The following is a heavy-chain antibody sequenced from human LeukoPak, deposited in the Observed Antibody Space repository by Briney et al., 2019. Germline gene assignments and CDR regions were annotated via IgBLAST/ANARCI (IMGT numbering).Heavy chain of an antibody. CDR1: GYTFTSYY. Sequence: ASVKVSCKASGYTFTSYYMHWVRQAPGQGLEWMGIINPSGGSTSYAQKFQGRVTMTRDTSTSTVYMELSSLRSEDTAVYYCARDEQLYYDSSGYVDYWGQGTLVTVSS. V-gene: IGHV1-46*01. CDR2: INPSGGST. J-gene: IGHJ4*02. D-gene: IGHD3-22*01. CDR3: ARDEQLYYDSSGYVDY.